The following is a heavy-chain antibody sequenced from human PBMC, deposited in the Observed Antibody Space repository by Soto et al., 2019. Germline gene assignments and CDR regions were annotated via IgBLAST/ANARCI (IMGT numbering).Heavy chain of an antibody. J-gene: IGHJ4*02. CDR2: ISYDGSNK. Sequence: GGSLRLSCAASGFTFSSYAMHWVRQAPGKGLEWVAVISYDGSNKYYADSVKGRFTISRDNSKNTLYLQMNSLRAEDTAVYYCARDTAARPEYFDYWGQGTLVTVSS. V-gene: IGHV3-30-3*01. D-gene: IGHD6-6*01. CDR1: GFTFSSYA. CDR3: ARDTAARPEYFDY.